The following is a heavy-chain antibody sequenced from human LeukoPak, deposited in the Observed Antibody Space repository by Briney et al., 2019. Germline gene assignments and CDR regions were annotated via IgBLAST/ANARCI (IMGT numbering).Heavy chain of an antibody. Sequence: GGSLRLSCAASGFTISSYVMKWVRQAPGKGLEWVSDISGGGGSTYYADSVKGRFTISRDNSKNTLFLQMNSLRAEDTAVYYCAKGGYCSSTSCYVGWFDPWGQGTLVTVSS. CDR1: GFTISSYV. D-gene: IGHD2-2*01. J-gene: IGHJ5*02. V-gene: IGHV3-23*01. CDR2: ISGGGGST. CDR3: AKGGYCSSTSCYVGWFDP.